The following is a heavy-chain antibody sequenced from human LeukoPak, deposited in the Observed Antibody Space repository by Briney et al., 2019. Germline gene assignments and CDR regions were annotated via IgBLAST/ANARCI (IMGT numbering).Heavy chain of an antibody. CDR1: GGSFSGYY. CDR2: INHSGST. V-gene: IGHV4-34*01. CDR3: ARKGSIVVVPAASKNNWFDP. J-gene: IGHJ5*02. D-gene: IGHD2-2*01. Sequence: PSETLSLTCAVYGGSFSGYYWSWIRQPPGKGLEWIGEINHSGSTNYNPSLKSRVTISVDTSKNQFSLKLSSVTAADTAVYYCARKGSIVVVPAASKNNWFDPWGQGTLVTVSS.